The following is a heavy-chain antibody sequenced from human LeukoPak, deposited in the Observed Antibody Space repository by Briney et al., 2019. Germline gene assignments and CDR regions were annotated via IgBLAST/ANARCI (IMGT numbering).Heavy chain of an antibody. CDR2: IYYRGST. CDR3: ARHMGGTTYDH. J-gene: IGHJ4*02. V-gene: IGHV4-30-4*01. D-gene: IGHD1-7*01. Sequence: SQTLSLTCPLSAGSLSNSNSCWSWTRQPPGQGLEWIWYIYYRGSTYNNPSLKSRVTISVHTSPNQFSLELSSVTAADTALCYCARHMGGTTYDHWGQGTLVTVSS. CDR1: AGSLSNSNSC.